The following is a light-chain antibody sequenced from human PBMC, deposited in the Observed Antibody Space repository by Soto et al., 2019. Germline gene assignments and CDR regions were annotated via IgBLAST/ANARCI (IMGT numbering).Light chain of an antibody. Sequence: EIVLTRSPGTLSFSPGERATLSWSASQTISKNLAWYQQKPGQAPRLLIYDASTRATDIPDRFSGSGSGTEFTLTISSLKSEDFAVYYCQQYHDLPPWTFGQGTKVDIK. CDR2: DAS. V-gene: IGKV3-15*01. CDR3: QQYHDLPPWT. CDR1: QTISKN. J-gene: IGKJ1*01.